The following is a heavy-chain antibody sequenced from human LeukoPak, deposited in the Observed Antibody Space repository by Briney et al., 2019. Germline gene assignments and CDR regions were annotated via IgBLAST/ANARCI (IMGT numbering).Heavy chain of an antibody. CDR3: ARDPNLYGSGSSTYNWFDP. CDR1: GYTFTSYG. D-gene: IGHD3-10*01. CDR2: ISAYNGNT. J-gene: IGHJ5*02. Sequence: ASVKVSCKASGYTFTSYGISWMRQAPGQGLEWMGWISAYNGNTNYAQKLQGRVTMTTDTSTSTAYMELRSLRSDDTAVYYCARDPNLYGSGSSTYNWFDPWGQGTLVTVSS. V-gene: IGHV1-18*01.